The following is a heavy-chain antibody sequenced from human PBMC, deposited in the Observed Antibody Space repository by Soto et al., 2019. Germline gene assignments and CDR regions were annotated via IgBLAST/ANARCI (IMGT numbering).Heavy chain of an antibody. D-gene: IGHD6-13*01. CDR2: ISVSDGST. CDR3: AKDRERDAWYEDY. J-gene: IGHJ4*02. CDR1: GFSFSSYA. Sequence: PGGSLRLSCVASGFSFSSYAISWVRQAPGKGLEWVSVISVSDGSTYYADSVKGRFTISRDNSKNTLYLQMNSLRAEDTAVYYCAKDRERDAWYEDYWGQGTLVTVSS. V-gene: IGHV3-23*01.